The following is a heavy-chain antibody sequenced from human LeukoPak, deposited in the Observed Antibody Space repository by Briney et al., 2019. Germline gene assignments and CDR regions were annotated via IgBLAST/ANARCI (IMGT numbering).Heavy chain of an antibody. Sequence: PGGSLRLSCAASGFTFSNAWMSWVRQAPGKGLEWVGRIKSKTDGGTTDYAAPVKGRFTISRDDPKNTLYLQMSSLKTEDTAVYYCTTDGLAAAYSFDYWGQGTLVTVSS. CDR3: TTDGLAAAYSFDY. CDR1: GFTFSNAW. D-gene: IGHD6-13*01. V-gene: IGHV3-15*01. J-gene: IGHJ4*02. CDR2: IKSKTDGGTT.